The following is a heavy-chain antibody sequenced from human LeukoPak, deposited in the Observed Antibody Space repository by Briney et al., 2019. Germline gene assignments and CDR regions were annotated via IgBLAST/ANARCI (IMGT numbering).Heavy chain of an antibody. CDR1: DDSISTYY. CDR3: ARRPIVVVPAAIGYYYYMDV. J-gene: IGHJ6*03. Sequence: SETLSLTCTVSDDSISTYYWSWIRQPPGKGLEWIGSIYYSGSTYYNPSLKSRVTISVDTSKNQFSLKLSSVTAADTAVYYCARRPIVVVPAAIGYYYYMDVWGKGTTITVSS. D-gene: IGHD2-2*02. CDR2: IYYSGST. V-gene: IGHV4-39*01.